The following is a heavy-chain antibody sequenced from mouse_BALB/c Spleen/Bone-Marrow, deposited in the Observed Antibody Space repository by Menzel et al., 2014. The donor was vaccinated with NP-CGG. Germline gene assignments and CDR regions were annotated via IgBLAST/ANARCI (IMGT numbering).Heavy chain of an antibody. D-gene: IGHD2-3*01. Sequence: VQLKESGGGVVQPGGSLKLSCAASGFTFSSYGMSWVRQTPDKRLELVATINSNGGSTYYPDSVKGRFTISRDNAKNTLYLQMSSLKSEDTAMYYCARERDGYFRDAMDYWGQGTSVTVSS. CDR1: GFTFSSYG. CDR2: INSNGGST. CDR3: ARERDGYFRDAMDY. V-gene: IGHV5-6-3*01. J-gene: IGHJ4*01.